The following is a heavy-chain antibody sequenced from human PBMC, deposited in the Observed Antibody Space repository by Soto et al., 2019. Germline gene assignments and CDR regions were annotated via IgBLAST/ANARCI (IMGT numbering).Heavy chain of an antibody. CDR2: INHSGST. D-gene: IGHD3-10*01. Sequence: SETLSLTCAVYGGSFSGYYWSWIRQPPGKGLEWIGEINHSGSTNYNPSLKSRVTISVDTSKNQFSLKLSSVTAADTAVYYCARGSGGITMVRGVPDSYYYYYYMDVWGKGTTVTVSS. J-gene: IGHJ6*03. V-gene: IGHV4-34*01. CDR3: ARGSGGITMVRGVPDSYYYYYYMDV. CDR1: GGSFSGYY.